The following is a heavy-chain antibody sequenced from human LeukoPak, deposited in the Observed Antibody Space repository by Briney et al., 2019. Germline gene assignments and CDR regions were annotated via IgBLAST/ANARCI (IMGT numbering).Heavy chain of an antibody. V-gene: IGHV3-30*03. Sequence: GRSLRLSCAASGFTFSSYGMHWVRQAPGKGLEWVAVISYDGSNKYYADSVKGRFTISRDNSKNTLYLQMNSLRAEDTAVYYCARDKGWALGMDVWGQGTTVTVSS. J-gene: IGHJ6*02. CDR3: ARDKGWALGMDV. CDR2: ISYDGSNK. D-gene: IGHD6-19*01. CDR1: GFTFSSYG.